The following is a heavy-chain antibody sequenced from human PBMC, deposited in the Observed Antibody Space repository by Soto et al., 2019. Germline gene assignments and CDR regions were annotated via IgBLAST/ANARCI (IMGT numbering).Heavy chain of an antibody. J-gene: IGHJ4*02. CDR1: GFTFDDYA. CDR3: AKEFGITGTSFDY. V-gene: IGHV3-9*01. D-gene: IGHD1-20*01. Sequence: GGSLILSCAASGFTFDDYAMHWVRQAPGKGLEWVSGISWNSGSIGYADSVKGRFTISRDNAKNSLYLQMNSLRAEDTALYYCAKEFGITGTSFDYWGQGTLVTVAS. CDR2: ISWNSGSI.